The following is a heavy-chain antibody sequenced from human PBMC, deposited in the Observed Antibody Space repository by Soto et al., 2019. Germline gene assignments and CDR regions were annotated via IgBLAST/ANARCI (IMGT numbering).Heavy chain of an antibody. D-gene: IGHD1-1*01. V-gene: IGHV1-18*03. CDR3: ARGRYGDY. CDR2: ISAHNGNT. Sequence: QVHLVQSGAEVKKPGASVKVSCKGSGYAFTTYGITWVRQAPGQGLEWMGWISAHNGNTNYAQKLQGRVTVTRDTSTSTAYMELRSLRSDDMAVYYCARGRYGDYWGQGPLVPVSS. J-gene: IGHJ4*02. CDR1: GYAFTTYG.